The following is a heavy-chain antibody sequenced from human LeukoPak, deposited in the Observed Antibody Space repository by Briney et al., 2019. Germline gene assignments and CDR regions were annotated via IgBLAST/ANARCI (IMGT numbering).Heavy chain of an antibody. J-gene: IGHJ5*02. CDR2: ISSSGSTI. Sequence: GGSLRLSCAASGFTFSDYYMSWIRQAPGKGLEWVSYISSSGSTIYYADSVKGRFTISRDNDKNSLYLQMNSLRAEDTAVYYCARDAVSVVLMVYAINWFDPWGQGTLVTVSS. CDR3: ARDAVSVVLMVYAINWFDP. D-gene: IGHD2-8*01. V-gene: IGHV3-11*04. CDR1: GFTFSDYY.